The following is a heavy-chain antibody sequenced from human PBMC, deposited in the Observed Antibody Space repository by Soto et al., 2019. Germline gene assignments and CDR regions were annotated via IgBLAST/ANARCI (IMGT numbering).Heavy chain of an antibody. CDR3: ATSLIAVAAPDAFDI. V-gene: IGHV1-24*01. CDR1: GYTLTELS. CDR2: FDPEDGET. D-gene: IGHD6-19*01. J-gene: IGHJ3*02. Sequence: GASVKVSCKVSGYTLTELSMHWVRQAPGKGLEWMGGFDPEDGETIYAQKFQGRVTMTEDTSTDTAYMELSSLRSEDTAVYYCATSLIAVAAPDAFDIWGQGTMVTVSS.